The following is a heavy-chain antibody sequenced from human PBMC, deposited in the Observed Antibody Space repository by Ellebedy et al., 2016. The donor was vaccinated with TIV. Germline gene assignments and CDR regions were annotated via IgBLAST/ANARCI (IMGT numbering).Heavy chain of an antibody. CDR1: GYIFTDYY. V-gene: IGHV1-2*02. CDR2: INVYNGNT. J-gene: IGHJ4*02. D-gene: IGHD6-13*01. CDR3: AGEGRGRQLNLDS. Sequence: ASVKVSCXASGYIFTDYYLHWVRQAPGRGLEWMGWINVYNGNTDYAQKFQGRVTMTRDTSISPAYMELSRLRSDDTAVYYCAGEGRGRQLNLDSWGQGALVTVSS.